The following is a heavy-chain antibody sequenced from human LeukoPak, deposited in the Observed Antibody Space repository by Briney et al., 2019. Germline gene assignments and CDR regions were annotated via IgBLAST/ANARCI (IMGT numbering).Heavy chain of an antibody. J-gene: IGHJ4*02. Sequence: PGGSLRLSCAASGFTFSSYWMSWVRQAPGKGLEWVANIKQDGSEKYYVDSVKGRFTISRDNAKNSLYLQMNSLRAEDTAVYYCVRGSITIFGVVIFDYWGQGTLVTVSS. V-gene: IGHV3-7*01. CDR1: GFTFSSYW. CDR2: IKQDGSEK. D-gene: IGHD3-3*01. CDR3: VRGSITIFGVVIFDY.